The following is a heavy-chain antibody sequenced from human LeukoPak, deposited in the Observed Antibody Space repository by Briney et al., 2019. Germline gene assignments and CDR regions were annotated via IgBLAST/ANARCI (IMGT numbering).Heavy chain of an antibody. CDR2: INPNSGGT. J-gene: IGHJ4*02. CDR3: ARMMAGFELDY. D-gene: IGHD5-24*01. V-gene: IGHV1-2*02. Sequence: ASVKVSCKASGYTFTGYYMHWVRQAPGQGLEWMGWINPNSGGTNYAQKFQGRVTMTRDTSISTAYMELSSLRSEDTAVYYCARMMAGFELDYWGQGTLVTVSS. CDR1: GYTFTGYY.